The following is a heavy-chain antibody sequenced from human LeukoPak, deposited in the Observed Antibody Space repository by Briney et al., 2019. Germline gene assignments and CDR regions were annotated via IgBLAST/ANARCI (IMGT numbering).Heavy chain of an antibody. D-gene: IGHD3-16*01. CDR2: IYYSGST. V-gene: IGHV4-31*03. Sequence: SQTLSLTCTVSGGSISSGGYYWSWIRQHPGKGLEWIGYIYYSGSTYYNPSLKSRVTISVDTSKNQFSLKLSSVTAADTAVYYCARDFKRGPYIWGQGTLVTVSS. CDR1: GGSISSGGYY. J-gene: IGHJ4*02. CDR3: ARDFKRGPYI.